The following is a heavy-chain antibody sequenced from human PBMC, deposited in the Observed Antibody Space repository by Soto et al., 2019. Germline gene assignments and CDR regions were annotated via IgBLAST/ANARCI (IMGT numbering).Heavy chain of an antibody. CDR1: GFTFSGSA. D-gene: IGHD6-13*01. J-gene: IGHJ4*02. V-gene: IGHV3-73*01. CDR3: TGRQQLANPPFDY. CDR2: IRSKANSYAT. Sequence: EVQLVESGGGLVQPGGSLKLSCAASGFTFSGSAMHWVRQASGKGLEWVGRIRSKANSYATAYAASVKGRFTISRDDSKNTAYLQMNSFKTEDTAVYYCTGRQQLANPPFDYWGQGTLVTVSS.